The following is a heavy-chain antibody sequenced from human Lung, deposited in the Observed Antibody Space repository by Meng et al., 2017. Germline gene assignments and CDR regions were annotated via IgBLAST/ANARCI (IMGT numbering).Heavy chain of an antibody. Sequence: GESPKTSCAASGFTFSSYWMSWVRQAPGKGLEWVANIKQDGSEKYYVDSVKGRFTISRDNSKNTLYLQMNSLRAEDTAVYYCAKVDYGDSEYYFDYWGQGTLVTVSS. J-gene: IGHJ4*02. CDR1: GFTFSSYW. D-gene: IGHD4-17*01. CDR2: IKQDGSEK. CDR3: AKVDYGDSEYYFDY. V-gene: IGHV3-7*03.